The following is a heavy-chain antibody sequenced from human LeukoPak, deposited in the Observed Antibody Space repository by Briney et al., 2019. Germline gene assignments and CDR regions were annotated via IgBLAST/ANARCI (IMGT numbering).Heavy chain of an antibody. D-gene: IGHD2-2*01. CDR1: GGSISSSSYY. Sequence: KASQTLSLTCTVSGGSISSSSYYWGWIRQPPGKGLEWIGSIYYSGSTYYNPSLKSRVTISVDTSKNQFSLKLSSVTAADTAVYYCARHLVVVPAATFIVATILNWFDPWGQGTLVTVSS. J-gene: IGHJ5*02. CDR3: ARHLVVVPAATFIVATILNWFDP. V-gene: IGHV4-39*01. CDR2: IYYSGST.